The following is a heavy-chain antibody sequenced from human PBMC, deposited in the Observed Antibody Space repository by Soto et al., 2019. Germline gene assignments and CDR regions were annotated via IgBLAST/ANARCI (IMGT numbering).Heavy chain of an antibody. D-gene: IGHD3-16*01. V-gene: IGHV4-59*01. Sequence: SETLSLTCTVSGGSINTYDWSWIRQPPGKGLEWIGYIYYSGSTNSNPSLKSRVTISEDTSKNQLSLKLSSVTAADTAVYYCARDAGGRGNGAFDIWGQGTMVTVSS. CDR1: GGSINTYD. J-gene: IGHJ3*02. CDR3: ARDAGGRGNGAFDI. CDR2: IYYSGST.